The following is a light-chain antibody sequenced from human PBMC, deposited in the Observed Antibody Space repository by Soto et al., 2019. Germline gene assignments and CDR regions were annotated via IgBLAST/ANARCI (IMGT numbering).Light chain of an antibody. J-gene: IGKJ1*01. CDR1: QSISSW. CDR2: KAS. V-gene: IGKV1-5*03. Sequence: DIQMTQSPSTLSASVGDRVTITCRASQSISSWLAWYQQKPGKAPKLLIYKASSLESGVPSRFRGSGSRTEFTLTISRLQPDDFATYYCQQYNSYSWTFGQGTKLEIK. CDR3: QQYNSYSWT.